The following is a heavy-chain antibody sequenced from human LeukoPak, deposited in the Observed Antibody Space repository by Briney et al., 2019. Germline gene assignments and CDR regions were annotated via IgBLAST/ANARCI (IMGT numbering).Heavy chain of an antibody. CDR3: ARDSGSQLWAPSDY. J-gene: IGHJ4*02. Sequence: PGGSLRLFCAASGFTFSSYSMNWVRQAPGKGLEWVSYISSSSSTIYYADSVKGRFTISRDNAKNSLYLQMNSLRAEDTAVYYCARDSGSQLWAPSDYWGQGTLVTVSS. V-gene: IGHV3-48*01. CDR2: ISSSSSTI. D-gene: IGHD3-10*01. CDR1: GFTFSSYS.